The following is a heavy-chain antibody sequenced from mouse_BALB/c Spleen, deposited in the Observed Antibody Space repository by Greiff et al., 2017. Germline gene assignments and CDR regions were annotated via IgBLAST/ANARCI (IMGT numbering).Heavy chain of an antibody. D-gene: IGHD2-1*01. CDR2: INSNGGST. Sequence: EVQVVESGGGLVQPGGSLKLSCAASGFTFSSYGMSWVRQTPDKRLELVATINSNGGSTYYPDSVKGRFTISRDNAKNTLYLQMSSLKSEDTAMYYCARALYGNYGGLAYWGQGTLVTVSA. V-gene: IGHV5-6-3*01. CDR1: GFTFSSYG. J-gene: IGHJ3*01. CDR3: ARALYGNYGGLAY.